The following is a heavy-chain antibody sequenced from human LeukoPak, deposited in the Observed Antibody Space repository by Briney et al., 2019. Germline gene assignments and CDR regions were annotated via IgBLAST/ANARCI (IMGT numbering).Heavy chain of an antibody. CDR3: ARVDYDFWSGYRYFDY. Sequence: SETLSLTCTVSGGSISSGGYYWSWIRQHPGKGLEWIGYIYYSGSTYYNPSLESRVTISVDTSKNQFSLKLSSVTAADTAVYYCARVDYDFWSGYRYFDYWGQGTLVTVSS. CDR2: IYYSGST. D-gene: IGHD3-3*01. V-gene: IGHV4-31*03. J-gene: IGHJ4*02. CDR1: GGSISSGGYY.